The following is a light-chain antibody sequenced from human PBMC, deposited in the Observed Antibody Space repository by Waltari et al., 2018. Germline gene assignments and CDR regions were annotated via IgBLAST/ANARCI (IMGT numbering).Light chain of an antibody. CDR3: QQYNSAPLT. V-gene: IGKV1-5*03. Sequence: DIQMTQSPSSLSASVGDRVTISCRASQAISTWLAWYQQQPGKAPNLLIYRASSLQSGVPSRFSGSGSGTDFTLTISSLQPEDFATYYCQQYNSAPLTFGGGTKVEIK. J-gene: IGKJ4*01. CDR2: RAS. CDR1: QAISTW.